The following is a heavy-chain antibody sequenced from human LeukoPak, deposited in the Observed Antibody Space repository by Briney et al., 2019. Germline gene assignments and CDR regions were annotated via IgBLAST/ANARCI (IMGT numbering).Heavy chain of an antibody. Sequence: ASVKVSCKASGYTFTSYDINWVQQATGQGLEWMGWMNPNSGNTGYAQKFQGRVTITRNTSMSTAYMELSSLRSEDTAVYYCARGVNFWSGYSRYYYYYYYMDVWGKGTTVTVSS. V-gene: IGHV1-8*03. CDR2: MNPNSGNT. D-gene: IGHD3-3*01. J-gene: IGHJ6*03. CDR1: GYTFTSYD. CDR3: ARGVNFWSGYSRYYYYYYYMDV.